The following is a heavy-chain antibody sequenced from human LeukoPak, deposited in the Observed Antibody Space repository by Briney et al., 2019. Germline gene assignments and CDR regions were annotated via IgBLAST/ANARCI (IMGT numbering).Heavy chain of an antibody. J-gene: IGHJ4*02. V-gene: IGHV1-18*01. CDR1: GYTFTSYG. D-gene: IGHD2-2*01. CDR2: ISAYNGNT. CDR3: ARTVRCSSTSCSAPYFDY. Sequence: ASVKVSCKASGYTFTSYGISWVRQAPGRGLEWMGWISAYNGNTNYAQELQGIVTMSTDTSTSTAYMELRSLRFDDTAVYYCARTVRCSSTSCSAPYFDYWGQGTLVTVSS.